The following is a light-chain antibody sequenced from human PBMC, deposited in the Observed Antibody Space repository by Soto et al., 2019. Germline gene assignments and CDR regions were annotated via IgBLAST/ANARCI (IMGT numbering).Light chain of an antibody. CDR2: AAS. J-gene: IGKJ1*01. CDR3: QKYNSAPWT. Sequence: IPMTQSPSPLSASAGDRVTITCRASQGISNYLAWYQQKPGTVPKLLIYAASTLQTGVPSRFSGSGSGTDFTLTISSLQPEDVATYYCQKYNSAPWTFGQGTKVDI. CDR1: QGISNY. V-gene: IGKV1-27*01.